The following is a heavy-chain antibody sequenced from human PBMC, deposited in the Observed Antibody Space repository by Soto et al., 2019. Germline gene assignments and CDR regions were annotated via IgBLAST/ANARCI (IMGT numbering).Heavy chain of an antibody. CDR2: ISTYNGDT. Sequence: SVKPSSKARRYSFTTTALRSAQQSHGQGLEWMGWISTYNGDTNSAQKFQGRVTMTADTSTGTAYMELMSLKSDDTAVYYCARKGSWPYYYYGLDVWGQGTTVT. V-gene: IGHV1-18*01. D-gene: IGHD1-26*01. J-gene: IGHJ6*02. CDR3: ARKGSWPYYYYGLDV. CDR1: RYSFTTTA.